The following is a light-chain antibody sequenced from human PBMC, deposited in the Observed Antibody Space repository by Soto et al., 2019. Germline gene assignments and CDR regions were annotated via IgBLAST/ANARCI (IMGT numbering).Light chain of an antibody. V-gene: IGKV3-11*01. CDR3: QQSSNWPTVT. CDR2: DAS. Sequence: EIVLTQSPATLSLSPGERATLSCRASQRVSSYLAWYQQKPGQAPRLLIYDASTRATGIPARFSGSGSGTDFAIAISHTETESFAVKYCQQSSNWPTVTFGGLTKVEIK. CDR1: QRVSSY. J-gene: IGKJ4*01.